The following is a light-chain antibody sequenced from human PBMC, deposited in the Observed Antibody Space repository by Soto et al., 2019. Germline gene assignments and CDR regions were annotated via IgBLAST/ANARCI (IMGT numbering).Light chain of an antibody. CDR2: AAS. CDR1: QSISNY. CDR3: QQSYSPPPFT. V-gene: IGKV1-39*01. Sequence: DIQMTQSPSSLSASVGDRVTITCRASQSISNYLNWYQQKPGKAPKLLISAASAFLSGVPSRFSGSESGTDFPLTISSLQPEDFATYFCQQSYSPPPFTFGPGTKVDIK. J-gene: IGKJ3*01.